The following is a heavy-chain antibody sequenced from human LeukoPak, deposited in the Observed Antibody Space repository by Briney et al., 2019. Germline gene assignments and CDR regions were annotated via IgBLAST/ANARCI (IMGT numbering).Heavy chain of an antibody. V-gene: IGHV3-30*04. J-gene: IGHJ3*02. CDR1: GFTFSSYA. Sequence: GRSLRLSCAASGFTFSSYAMHWVRQAPGNGLEWVAVISYDGSNKYYADSVKGRFTISRDNSKNTLYLQMNSLRAEDTAVYYCARGRGAFDIWGQGTMVTVSS. CDR2: ISYDGSNK. CDR3: ARGRGAFDI.